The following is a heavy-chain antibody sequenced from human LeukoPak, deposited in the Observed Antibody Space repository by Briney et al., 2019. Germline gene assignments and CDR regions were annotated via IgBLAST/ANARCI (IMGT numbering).Heavy chain of an antibody. CDR2: ISYDGSNK. CDR1: GFTFSSYA. CDR3: ARDIHSGSYYLSY. D-gene: IGHD1-26*01. V-gene: IGHV3-30-3*01. Sequence: GGSLRLSCAASGFTFSSYAMHWVRQAPGKGLEWVAVISYDGSNKYYADSVKGRFTISRDNSKNTLYLQMNSLRAEDTAVYYCARDIHSGSYYLSYWGQGTLVTVSS. J-gene: IGHJ4*02.